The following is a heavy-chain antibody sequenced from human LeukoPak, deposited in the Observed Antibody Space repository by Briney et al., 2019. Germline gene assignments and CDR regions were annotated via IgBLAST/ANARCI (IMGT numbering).Heavy chain of an antibody. CDR1: GFIFSSYE. CDR3: ARGGESYYGSGSHDY. J-gene: IGHJ4*02. Sequence: PGGSLRLSCAASGFIFSSYEMNWVRQAPGKGLEWVANIKHDGSEKYYVDSMKGRFTISRDNAKKSLYLQMNSLRAEDTAVYYCARGGESYYGSGSHDYWGQGTLVTVSS. V-gene: IGHV3-7*01. CDR2: IKHDGSEK. D-gene: IGHD3-10*01.